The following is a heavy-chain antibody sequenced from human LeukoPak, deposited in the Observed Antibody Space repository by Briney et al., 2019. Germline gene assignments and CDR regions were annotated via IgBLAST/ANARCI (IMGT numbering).Heavy chain of an antibody. D-gene: IGHD2-8*01. J-gene: IGHJ4*02. V-gene: IGHV3-23*01. CDR1: GFTFSTYA. CDR2: ISSSAYDI. Sequence: GGSLRLSCAASGFTFSTYAMSWVRQAPGKGLEWVSSISSSAYDIFDADSVKGRFTISRDNSKNTLYLQMNSLRAEDTAVYYCAKASGGLMVYADFDYWGQGTLVTVSS. CDR3: AKASGGLMVYADFDY.